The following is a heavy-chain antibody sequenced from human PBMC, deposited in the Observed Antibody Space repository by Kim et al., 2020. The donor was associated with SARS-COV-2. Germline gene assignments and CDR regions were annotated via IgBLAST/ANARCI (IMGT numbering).Heavy chain of an antibody. J-gene: IGHJ4*02. Sequence: AQNLQGRVTMTTDTSTNTAYMELRSLRSDDTAVYYCASGGIAAAGPFDYWGQGTLVTVSS. V-gene: IGHV1-18*01. CDR3: ASGGIAAAGPFDY. D-gene: IGHD6-13*01.